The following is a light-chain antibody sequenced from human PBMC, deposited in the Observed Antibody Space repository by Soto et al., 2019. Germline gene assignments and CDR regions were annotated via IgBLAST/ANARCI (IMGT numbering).Light chain of an antibody. CDR2: GNS. Sequence: SVLTQPPSVSGAPGQMVTISCTGSSSNIGAGYDVHWYQQLPGTAPKLLIYGNSNRPSGVPDRFSGSKSGTSASLAITGLQAEDEADYYCQSYDSSLSGSRVFGTGTKVTAL. V-gene: IGLV1-40*01. CDR1: SSNIGAGYD. J-gene: IGLJ1*01. CDR3: QSYDSSLSGSRV.